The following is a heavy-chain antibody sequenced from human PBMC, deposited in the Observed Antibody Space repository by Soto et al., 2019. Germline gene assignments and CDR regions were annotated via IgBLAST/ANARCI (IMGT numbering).Heavy chain of an antibody. J-gene: IGHJ6*02. D-gene: IGHD3-16*01. Sequence: GASVKVSCKASGYIFVNYGIAWGRQAPRQGLEWMGWISPYTGNTHSASKVQGRLTMTTDTSTSTAYMDLGSLTSDDTAVYYCVMVDNYVPPTPQDVWGQGTTVTVSS. CDR3: VMVDNYVPPTPQDV. V-gene: IGHV1-18*01. CDR1: GYIFVNYG. CDR2: ISPYTGNT.